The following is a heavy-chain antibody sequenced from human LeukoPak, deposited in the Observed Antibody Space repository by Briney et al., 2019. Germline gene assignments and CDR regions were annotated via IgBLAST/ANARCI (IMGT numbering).Heavy chain of an antibody. Sequence: GGSLRLSCAVSGFTVSSNYMSWVRQAPGKGLEWVSLIHSGGTTDYADSVKDRFSISRDYSKNTVNLQINSLRAEDTAVHYCARERRYCSGDNCYSGLDYWGQGTQVTVSS. CDR1: GFTVSSNY. D-gene: IGHD2-15*01. J-gene: IGHJ4*02. V-gene: IGHV3-53*01. CDR2: IHSGGTT. CDR3: ARERRYCSGDNCYSGLDY.